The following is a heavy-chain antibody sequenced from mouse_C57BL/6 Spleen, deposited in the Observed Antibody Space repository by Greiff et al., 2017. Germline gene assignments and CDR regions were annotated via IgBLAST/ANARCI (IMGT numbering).Heavy chain of an antibody. CDR1: GYTFTDYY. J-gene: IGHJ2*01. CDR2: IYPGSGNT. V-gene: IGHV1-76*01. CDR3: ARDGYSYYFDY. D-gene: IGHD2-3*01. Sequence: QVQLKQSGAELVRPGASVKLSCKASGYTFTDYYINWVKQRPGQGLEWIARIYPGSGNTYYNEKFKGKATLTAEKSSSTAYMQLSSLTSEDSAVYFCARDGYSYYFDYWGQGTTLTVSS.